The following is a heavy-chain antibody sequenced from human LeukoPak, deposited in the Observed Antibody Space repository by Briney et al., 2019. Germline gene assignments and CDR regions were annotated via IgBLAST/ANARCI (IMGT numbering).Heavy chain of an antibody. CDR3: ARRPYRLHYDFNGYYYHDS. D-gene: IGHD3-22*01. CDR1: GGPFTGHF. V-gene: IGHV4-34*01. J-gene: IGHJ4*02. Sequence: SETLSLTCAVYGGPFTGHFWNWTRQSPGKGLEWIAEINHTGNTKYNPSLETRVTISVDKSKKQFSLKMRSVTAADTAFYYCARRPYRLHYDFNGYYYHDSWGQGTLVTVSS. CDR2: INHTGNT.